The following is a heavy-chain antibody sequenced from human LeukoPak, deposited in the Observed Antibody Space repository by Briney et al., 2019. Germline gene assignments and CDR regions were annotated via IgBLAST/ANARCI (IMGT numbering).Heavy chain of an antibody. Sequence: ASVKVTCKASGYTFTSYYTHWVRQAPGQGLEWMGIINPSGGSTSYAQKFQGRVTMTRDTSTSTVYMELSSLRSEDTAVYYCARDEAPYDSSGYYPWEVGDYWGQGTLVTVSS. V-gene: IGHV1-46*01. D-gene: IGHD3-22*01. CDR2: INPSGGST. CDR1: GYTFTSYY. CDR3: ARDEAPYDSSGYYPWEVGDY. J-gene: IGHJ4*02.